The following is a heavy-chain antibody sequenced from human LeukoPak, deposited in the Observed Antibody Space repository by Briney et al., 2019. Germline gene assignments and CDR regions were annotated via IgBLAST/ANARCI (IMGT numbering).Heavy chain of an antibody. D-gene: IGHD5-18*01. V-gene: IGHV4-34*01. CDR2: INHSGST. J-gene: IGHJ4*02. CDR3: ARGQTWIQLWLRGGFDY. Sequence: EALLHTRAVEGGTFIDHDWSWIRKPPGKGLEWIGEINHSGSTNYNPSLKSRVTISVDTSKNQFSLKLSSVTAADTAVYYCARGQTWIQLWLRGGFDYWGQGTLVTVSS. CDR1: GGTFIDHD.